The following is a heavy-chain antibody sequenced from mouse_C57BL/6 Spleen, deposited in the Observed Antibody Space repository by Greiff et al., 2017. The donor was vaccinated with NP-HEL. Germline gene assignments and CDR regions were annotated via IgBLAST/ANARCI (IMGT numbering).Heavy chain of an antibody. D-gene: IGHD2-4*01. CDR2: IWSGGST. CDR3: ARIGLPVAY. J-gene: IGHJ3*01. Sequence: VHLVESGPGLVQPSQSLSITCTVSGFSLTSYGVHWVRQSPGKGLEWLGVIWSGGSTDYNAAFISRLSISKDNSKSQVFFKMNSLQADDTAIYYCARIGLPVAYWGQGTLVTVSA. V-gene: IGHV2-2*01. CDR1: GFSLTSYG.